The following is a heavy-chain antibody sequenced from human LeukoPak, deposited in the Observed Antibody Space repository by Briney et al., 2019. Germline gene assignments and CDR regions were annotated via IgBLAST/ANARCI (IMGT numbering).Heavy chain of an antibody. CDR1: GGSISNYY. CDR2: IYTSGTT. J-gene: IGHJ3*02. CDR3: AREGSSSWVLDAFDI. Sequence: PSETLSLTCTVSGGSISNYYWNWIRQPAGKGLEWIGRIYTSGTTNYNPSLKSRVSMSVDTSKNQFSLQLNSVTPEDTAVYYCAREGSSSWVLDAFDIWGQGTMVTVSS. D-gene: IGHD6-6*01. V-gene: IGHV4-4*07.